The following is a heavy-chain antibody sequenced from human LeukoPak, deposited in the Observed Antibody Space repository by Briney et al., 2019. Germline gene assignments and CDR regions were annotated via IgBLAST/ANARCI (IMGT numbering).Heavy chain of an antibody. CDR2: IYYSGST. CDR1: GGSISSYY. D-gene: IGHD6-13*01. V-gene: IGHV4-59*01. Sequence: SETLSLTCTVSGGSISSYYWSWIRQPPGKGLEWIGYIYYSGSTNYNPSLKSRVTISVDTSKNQFSLKLSSVTAADTAVYYCARSLAGYIDYWGQGTLVTVSS. CDR3: ARSLAGYIDY. J-gene: IGHJ4*02.